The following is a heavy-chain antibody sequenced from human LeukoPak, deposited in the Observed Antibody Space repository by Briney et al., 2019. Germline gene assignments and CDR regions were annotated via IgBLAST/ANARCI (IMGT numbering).Heavy chain of an antibody. V-gene: IGHV4-59*01. J-gene: IGHJ4*02. D-gene: IGHD5-24*01. Sequence: SETLSLTCTVSGGSISSYYWSWIRQPPGKGLEWIGYISYSGSTNYNPSLKSRVTISVGTSKNQFSLKLRSVTAADTAVYYCARAAGYSLFDYWGQGILVTVSS. CDR3: ARAAGYSLFDY. CDR2: ISYSGST. CDR1: GGSISSYY.